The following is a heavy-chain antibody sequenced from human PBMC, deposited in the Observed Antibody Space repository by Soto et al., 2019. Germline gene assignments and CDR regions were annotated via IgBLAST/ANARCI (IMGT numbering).Heavy chain of an antibody. CDR1: GGSFSGYY. CDR2: INHSGST. J-gene: IGHJ4*02. Sequence: QVQLQQWGAGLLKPSETLSLTCAVYGGSFSGYYWSWIRQPPGKGLEWIGEINHSGSTNYNPSLKSRVTISVDTSKTQFSLKLSSGTAADTAVYYCASPAIAAAVSAFDYWGQGTLVTVSS. CDR3: ASPAIAAAVSAFDY. V-gene: IGHV4-34*01. D-gene: IGHD6-13*01.